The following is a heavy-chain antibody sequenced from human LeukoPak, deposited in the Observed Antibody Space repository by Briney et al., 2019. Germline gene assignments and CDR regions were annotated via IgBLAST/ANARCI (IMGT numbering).Heavy chain of an antibody. J-gene: IGHJ4*02. V-gene: IGHV1-18*01. CDR1: GYIFSNYG. CDR2: ISGYNGNT. D-gene: IGHD5-24*01. CDR3: ARVGPHRKMATTRYYFDY. Sequence: GASVKVSCKASGYIFSNYGISWVRQAPGQGLEWMGWISGYNGNTNYAQKLQGRVTMTTDTSTSTAYMELRSLRSDDTAVYYCARVGPHRKMATTRYYFDYWGQGTLVTVSS.